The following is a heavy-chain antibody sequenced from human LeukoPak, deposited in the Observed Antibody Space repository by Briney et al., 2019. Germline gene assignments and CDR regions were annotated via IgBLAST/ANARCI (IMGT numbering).Heavy chain of an antibody. V-gene: IGHV4-59*01. CDR2: IYYSGST. D-gene: IGHD3-10*01. CDR1: GGSISSYY. J-gene: IGHJ2*01. Sequence: SETLSLTCTVSGGSISSYYWSWIRQPPGEGLEWIGYIYYSGSTNYNPSLKSRVTISVDTSKNQFSLKLSSVTAADTAVYYCARGNYYGSGSYIWYFDLWGRGTLVTVSS. CDR3: ARGNYYGSGSYIWYFDL.